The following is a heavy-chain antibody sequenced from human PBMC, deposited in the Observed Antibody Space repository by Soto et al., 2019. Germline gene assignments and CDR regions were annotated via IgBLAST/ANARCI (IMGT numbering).Heavy chain of an antibody. CDR1: GGSISSYY. V-gene: IGHV4-59*08. CDR3: ARRIGAEAAFDI. CDR2: IYYSGST. J-gene: IGHJ3*02. D-gene: IGHD3-16*01. Sequence: SETLSLTCTVSGGSISSYYWSWIRQPPGKGLEWIGYIYYSGSTNYNPSLKSRVTISVDTSKNQFSLKLSSVTAADTAVYYCARRIGAEAAFDIWGQGTMVTVSS.